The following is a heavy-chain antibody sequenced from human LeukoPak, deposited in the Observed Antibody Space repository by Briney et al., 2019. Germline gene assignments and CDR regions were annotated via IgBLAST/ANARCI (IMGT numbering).Heavy chain of an antibody. V-gene: IGHV1-2*02. CDR1: GYTFRDHY. J-gene: IGHJ4*02. CDR2: INPNRGGT. CDR3: ARGALDPETVTNYFEY. Sequence: ASVKVSCKGSGYTFRDHYMHGVRPAPGQGFEWLGWINPNRGGTSYARKFRGRVTMTRDMSLSTAYMELSRLTYDDTAVYYCARGALDPETVTNYFEYWAQGTLVTVSS. D-gene: IGHD4-17*01.